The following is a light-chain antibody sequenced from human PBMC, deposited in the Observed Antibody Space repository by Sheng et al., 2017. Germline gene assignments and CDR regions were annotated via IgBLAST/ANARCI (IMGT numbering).Light chain of an antibody. Sequence: DIQMTQSPSTLSASIGDRVTITCRASQTISPWLAWYQQKPGKAPKLLIFKASTLESGVPSRFSGSGSGTEFTLTISSLQPDDFATYYCQRRGTFGQGTKVEI. V-gene: IGKV1-5*03. J-gene: IGKJ1*01. CDR3: QRRGT. CDR2: KAS. CDR1: QTISPW.